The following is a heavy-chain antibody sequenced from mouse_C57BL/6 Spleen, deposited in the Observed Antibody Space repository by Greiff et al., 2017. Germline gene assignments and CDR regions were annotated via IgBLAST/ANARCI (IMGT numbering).Heavy chain of an antibody. V-gene: IGHV1-52*01. J-gene: IGHJ4*01. D-gene: IGHD4-1*01. Sequence: QVQLQQPGAELVRPGSSVKLSCKASGYTFTSYWMHWVKQRPIQGLEWIGNIDPSDSETHYNQKFKDKATLTVDKSSSTAYMQLSSLTSEDSAVYYCARGTGTYYYAMDYWGQGTSVTVSS. CDR2: IDPSDSET. CDR1: GYTFTSYW. CDR3: ARGTGTYYYAMDY.